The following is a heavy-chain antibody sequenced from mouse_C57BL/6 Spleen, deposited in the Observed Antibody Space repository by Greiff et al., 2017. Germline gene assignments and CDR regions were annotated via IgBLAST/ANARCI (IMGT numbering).Heavy chain of an antibody. J-gene: IGHJ4*01. V-gene: IGHV1-69*01. CDR3: ARSYYYGSDY. CDR1: GYTFTSYW. Sequence: QVQLKQPGAELVMPGASVKLSCKASGYTFTSYWMHWVKQRPGQGLEWIGEIDPSDSYTNYNQKFKGKSTLTVDKSSSTAYMQLSSLTSEDSAVYYCARSYYYGSDYWGQGTSVTVSS. CDR2: IDPSDSYT.